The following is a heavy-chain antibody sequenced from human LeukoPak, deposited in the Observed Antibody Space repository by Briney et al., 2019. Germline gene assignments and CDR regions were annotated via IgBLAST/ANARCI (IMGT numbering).Heavy chain of an antibody. V-gene: IGHV3-48*01. J-gene: IGHJ3*01. CDR2: ISNSAI. CDR3: AINGCYRGVCDFDV. CDR1: GFTFNSYS. D-gene: IGHD2-21*01. Sequence: PGGSLRLSCAASGFTFNSYSMNWVRQAPGKGLEWVAYISNSAILYADSVKGRFTISRDNARNSLYLQMNSLRAEDTAVYYCAINGCYRGVCDFDVWGQGTMVTVSS.